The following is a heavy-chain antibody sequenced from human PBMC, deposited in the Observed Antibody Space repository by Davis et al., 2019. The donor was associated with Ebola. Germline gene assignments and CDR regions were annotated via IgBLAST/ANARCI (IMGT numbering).Heavy chain of an antibody. J-gene: IGHJ4*02. CDR1: GFTFSKVW. CDR2: IKSMTDGGTV. Sequence: GESLKIPCAASGFTFSKVWLNWVRQAPGKGLEWVGRIKSMTDGGTVDYAAPLKGRFTISRDYSKSTLYLQMSSLKREDTAVYFCTLGENWGKGTLVSVSS. V-gene: IGHV3-15*01. CDR3: TLGEN. D-gene: IGHD3-3*01.